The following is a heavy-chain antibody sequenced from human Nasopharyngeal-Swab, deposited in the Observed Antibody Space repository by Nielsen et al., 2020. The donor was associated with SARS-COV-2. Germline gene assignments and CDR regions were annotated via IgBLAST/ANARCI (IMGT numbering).Heavy chain of an antibody. D-gene: IGHD7-27*01. Sequence: GGSLRLSCTASGFTFSNHYMDWVRQAPGKGLEWVGRIKDRAISYTAEYAASVKGRFTISRDDSKSSLYLQMNSPKSEDTAVYYCVRDFNWGFFDYWGQGALVTVSS. CDR3: VRDFNWGFFDY. V-gene: IGHV3-72*01. CDR1: GFTFSNHY. J-gene: IGHJ4*02. CDR2: IKDRAISYTA.